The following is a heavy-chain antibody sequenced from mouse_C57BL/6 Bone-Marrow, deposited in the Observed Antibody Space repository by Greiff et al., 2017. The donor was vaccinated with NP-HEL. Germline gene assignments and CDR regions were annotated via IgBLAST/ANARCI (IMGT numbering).Heavy chain of an antibody. CDR2: IDPSDSYT. CDR1: GYTFTSYW. Sequence: VQLQQPGAELVMPGASVKLSCKASGYTFTSYWMHWVKQRPGQGLEWIGEIDPSDSYTNYNQKFKSKSTLTVDKSSSTAYMQLSSLTSDDSAVYYCARSSYYGYDGFDYWGQGTTLTVSS. D-gene: IGHD2-2*01. J-gene: IGHJ2*01. V-gene: IGHV1-69*01. CDR3: ARSSYYGYDGFDY.